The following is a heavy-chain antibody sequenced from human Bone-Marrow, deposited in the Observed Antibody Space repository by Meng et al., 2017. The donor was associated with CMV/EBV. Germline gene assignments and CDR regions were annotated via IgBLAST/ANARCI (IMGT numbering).Heavy chain of an antibody. CDR3: ARDLQTFCGSPGCYDGFPH. D-gene: IGHD2-2*01. CDR1: GFTFMPYN. J-gene: IGHJ4*02. Sequence: SCAASGFTFMPYNMNWVRQAPGKGLEWVSSISGSGQDTYYADSLRGRFTVSRDNRRKSLYLQMDALRVEDTAVYYCARDLQTFCGSPGCYDGFPHWGQGTLVTVSS. CDR2: ISGSGQDT. V-gene: IGHV3-21*01.